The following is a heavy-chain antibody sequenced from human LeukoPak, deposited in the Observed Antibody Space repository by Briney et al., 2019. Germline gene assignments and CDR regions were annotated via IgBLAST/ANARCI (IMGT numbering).Heavy chain of an antibody. V-gene: IGHV3-23*01. CDR3: ASCITCCQTNAFHF. CDR1: GFTFSSSS. D-gene: IGHD2-2*01. J-gene: IGHJ3*01. CDR2: ISGSGANT. Sequence: PGGSLRLSCAASGFTFSSSSMTWVRQAPGKGLEWVTGISGSGANTLYTDSVKGRFSISRDNSKNTLYLHMNSLRAEDTALYYCASCITCCQTNAFHFWGQGTVVTVSS.